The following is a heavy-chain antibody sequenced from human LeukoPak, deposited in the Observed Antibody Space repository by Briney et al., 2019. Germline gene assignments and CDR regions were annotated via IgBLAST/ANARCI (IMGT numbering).Heavy chain of an antibody. V-gene: IGHV4-59*08. Sequence: SETLSLTCTVSSGSISSYYWSWIRQPPGKGLEWIGYIYYSGSTNYNPSLKSRVTISVDTSKNQFSLKLSSVTAADTAVYYCARHLHFSLVVPAATTNGVFDYWGQGTLVTVSS. D-gene: IGHD4-11*01. J-gene: IGHJ4*02. CDR2: IYYSGST. CDR1: SGSISSYY. CDR3: ARHLHFSLVVPAATTNGVFDY.